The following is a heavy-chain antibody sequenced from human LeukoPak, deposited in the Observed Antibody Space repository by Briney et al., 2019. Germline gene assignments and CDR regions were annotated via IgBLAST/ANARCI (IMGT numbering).Heavy chain of an antibody. J-gene: IGHJ4*02. CDR1: GFTFDDYA. CDR2: ISWNSGSI. D-gene: IGHD2-15*01. V-gene: IGHV3-9*01. CDR3: TTDPQDIVVVVAATPEGDYFDY. Sequence: PGGSLRLSCAASGFTFDDYAMHWVRQAPGKGLEWVSGISWNSGSIGYADSVKGRFTISRDNAKNSLYLQMNSLKTEDTAVYYCTTDPQDIVVVVAATPEGDYFDYWGQGTLVTVSS.